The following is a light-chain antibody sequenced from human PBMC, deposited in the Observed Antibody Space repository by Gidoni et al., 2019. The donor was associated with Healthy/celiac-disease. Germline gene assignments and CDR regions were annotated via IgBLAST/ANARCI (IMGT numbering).Light chain of an antibody. J-gene: IGKJ1*01. CDR2: GAS. CDR3: QQYGSSAVWT. Sequence: ENALTQSPGTLSLSPGERATLSCRASQGGSSSYLAWYQQKQGQAPRLLIYGASSRATGIPDRFSGSGSGTDFNLTISRMEPEDFEVYYCQQYGSSAVWTFGQGTKVEIK. V-gene: IGKV3-20*01. CDR1: QGGSSSY.